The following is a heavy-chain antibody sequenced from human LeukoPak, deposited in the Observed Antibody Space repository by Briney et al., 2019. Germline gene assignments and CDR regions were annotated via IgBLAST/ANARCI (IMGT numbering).Heavy chain of an antibody. CDR2: ISDSGAST. CDR1: GFTFSNYA. V-gene: IGHV3-23*01. D-gene: IGHD5-18*01. J-gene: IGHJ4*02. Sequence: GRSLRLSCAASGFTFSNYAMSWVRQAPGKGLEWVSPISDSGASTYYADSVKGRFTISRDNSKNTLYLQMNSLRVEDSAVYYCAKGGRGYSYGSLDYWGQGTLVTVSS. CDR3: AKGGRGYSYGSLDY.